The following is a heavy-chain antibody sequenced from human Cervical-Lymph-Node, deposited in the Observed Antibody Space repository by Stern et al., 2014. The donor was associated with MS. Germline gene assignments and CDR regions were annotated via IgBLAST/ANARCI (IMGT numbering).Heavy chain of an antibody. Sequence: QVQLVESGPGLVKPSEILSLTCTVSGGSISSSNYYWGWIRQPPGKGLEWIGSIYYSGSTYYNPSLKSRVTISVDPSKNQFSLKLSSVTAADTAVYYCARHCGKRLACSFDYWGQGTLVTVSS. V-gene: IGHV4-39*01. CDR3: ARHCGKRLACSFDY. J-gene: IGHJ4*02. CDR2: IYYSGST. CDR1: GGSISSSNYY. D-gene: IGHD1-26*01.